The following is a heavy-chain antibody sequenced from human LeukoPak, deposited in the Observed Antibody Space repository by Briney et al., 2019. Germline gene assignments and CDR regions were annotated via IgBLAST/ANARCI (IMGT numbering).Heavy chain of an antibody. D-gene: IGHD4-23*01. CDR1: GCSISNSSYY. V-gene: IGHV4-39*07. CDR2: IYYSGST. CDR3: AREITPLPGYFDP. J-gene: IGHJ5*02. Sequence: RSSETLSLTCTGSGCSISNSSYYWGWIRQPPGKRLEWIGSIYYSGSTYYNPSLKTRTTISVDTSKNQFSLKLSSVTAADTAVYYCAREITPLPGYFDPWGQGTLVTVSS.